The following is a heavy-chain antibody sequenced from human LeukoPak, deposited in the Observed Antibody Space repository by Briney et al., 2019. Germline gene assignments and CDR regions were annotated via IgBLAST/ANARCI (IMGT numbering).Heavy chain of an antibody. CDR3: ARDLEAAAGSPFGY. CDR2: IYSGGST. Sequence: GGSLRLSCAASGFTVSSNYMSWVRQAPGKGLEWVSVIYSGGSTYYADSVKGRFTITRDNSKNTLYLQMNSLGAEDTAVYYCARDLEAAAGSPFGYWGQGTLVTVSS. D-gene: IGHD6-13*01. J-gene: IGHJ4*02. V-gene: IGHV3-66*01. CDR1: GFTVSSNY.